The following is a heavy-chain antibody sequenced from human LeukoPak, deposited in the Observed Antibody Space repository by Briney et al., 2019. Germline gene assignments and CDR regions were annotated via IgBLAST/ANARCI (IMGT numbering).Heavy chain of an antibody. CDR3: ARDLSSSWYEDYYYGMDV. V-gene: IGHV3-7*01. J-gene: IGHJ6*02. D-gene: IGHD6-13*01. Sequence: PGGSLRLSCAASGFTFSDYYMSWVRQAPGKGLEWVANIKRDGSERYYVDSVKGRFTISRDNAKNSLYLQMNSLRAEDTAVYYCARDLSSSWYEDYYYGMDVWGQGTTVTVSS. CDR1: GFTFSDYY. CDR2: IKRDGSER.